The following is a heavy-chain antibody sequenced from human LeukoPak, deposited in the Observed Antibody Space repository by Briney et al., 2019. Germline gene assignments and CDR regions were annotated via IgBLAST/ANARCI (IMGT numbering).Heavy chain of an antibody. J-gene: IGHJ4*02. CDR2: IYHSGST. D-gene: IGHD6-19*01. Sequence: SETLSLTCAVSGYSISSGYYWGWIRQPPGKGLEWIGSIYHSGSTYYNPSLKSRVTISVDTSKNQYSLKLSSVTAADTAVYYCARLRAVAALGDYWGQGTLVTVSS. CDR1: GYSISSGYY. CDR3: ARLRAVAALGDY. V-gene: IGHV4-38-2*01.